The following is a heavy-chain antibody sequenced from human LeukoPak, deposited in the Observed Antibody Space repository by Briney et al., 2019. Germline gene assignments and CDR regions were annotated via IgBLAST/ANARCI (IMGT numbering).Heavy chain of an antibody. Sequence: PSETLSLTCTVSGGSISSSTYYWGWIRQPPGKGLEWIGSMYYSGNTYYNPSPKSRVTISVDTSKNQFSLKVNSVIAADTAVYYCARGKKYNSGCFYFDYWGQGALVTVSS. V-gene: IGHV4-39*01. D-gene: IGHD6-19*01. CDR2: MYYSGNT. CDR1: GGSISSSTYY. J-gene: IGHJ4*02. CDR3: ARGKKYNSGCFYFDY.